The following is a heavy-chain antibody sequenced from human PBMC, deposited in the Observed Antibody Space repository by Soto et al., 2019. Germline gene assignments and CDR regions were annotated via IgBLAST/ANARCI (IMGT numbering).Heavy chain of an antibody. CDR3: VRDDIGLGIDY. CDR2: TYYRSKSSN. D-gene: IGHD1-26*01. Sequence: SQTLSLTCAISEDRVSNNNAAWNWIRQSPSRGLEWLGRTYYRSKSSNDYAVSVKSRITINPDTSKNTLYLQMNSLRAEDTAVYYCVRDDIGLGIDYWGLGTLVTVSS. V-gene: IGHV6-1*01. CDR1: EDRVSNNNAA. J-gene: IGHJ4*02.